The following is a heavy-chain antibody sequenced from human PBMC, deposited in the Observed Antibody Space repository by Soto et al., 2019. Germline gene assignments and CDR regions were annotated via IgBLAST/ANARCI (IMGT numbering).Heavy chain of an antibody. J-gene: IGHJ4*02. CDR2: INTYNGNT. CDR1: GYSFTYYG. D-gene: IGHD3-10*01. V-gene: IGHV1-18*01. Sequence: QVQLVQSGAEVKKPGASVKVSCEASGYSFTYYGISWVRQAPGQGLEWMAWINTYNGNTNYEQKFQGRVTVTTDTSTATAYMELRSLRSDDTAVYYCARDVDHYGSGSYRSDYWGQGTLVTVSS. CDR3: ARDVDHYGSGSYRSDY.